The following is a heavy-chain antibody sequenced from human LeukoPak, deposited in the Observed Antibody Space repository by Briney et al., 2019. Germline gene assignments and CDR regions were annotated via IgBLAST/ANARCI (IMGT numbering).Heavy chain of an antibody. CDR3: ARDLGGYSGYRASCDY. D-gene: IGHD5-12*01. V-gene: IGHV1-2*02. Sequence: ASVKVSCKPSGYTFTGYYLHWVRQAPGQGLEGMGWINPNNGGTNYAQKFQGRVTMTRDTSISAAYMELTRLRSDDTAVYYCARDLGGYSGYRASCDYWGQGTLVTVSS. J-gene: IGHJ4*02. CDR2: INPNNGGT. CDR1: GYTFTGYY.